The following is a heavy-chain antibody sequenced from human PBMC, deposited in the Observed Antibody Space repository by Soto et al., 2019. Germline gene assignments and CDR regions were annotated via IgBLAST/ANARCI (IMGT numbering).Heavy chain of an antibody. V-gene: IGHV6-1*01. J-gene: IGHJ5*01. CDR2: TYYRSKWYN. Sequence: SQTLSLTCTISVDSISRNGATLDWIRQSPSRGLEWLGRTYYRSKWYNDYAVSVKSRITINPDTSNNQLSLQLNTVTPDDTAVYYCARLIGNSWLDSWGQGTLVTVSS. CDR1: VDSISRNGAT. CDR3: ARLIGNSWLDS. D-gene: IGHD2-8*01.